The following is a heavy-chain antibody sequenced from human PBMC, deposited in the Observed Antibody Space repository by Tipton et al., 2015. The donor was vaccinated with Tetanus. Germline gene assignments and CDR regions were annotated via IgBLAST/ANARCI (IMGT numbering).Heavy chain of an antibody. CDR2: ISVRGSHT. CDR3: AKDPASRGWFDP. Sequence: EASGFTFSSHWMSWVRQAPGKGLEWVSGISVRGSHTYYADPVKGRFSISRDNSKNTVYLQMNSLRDEDTAVYYCAKDPASRGWFDPWGQGTLVSVSS. CDR1: GFTFSSHW. V-gene: IGHV3-23*01. J-gene: IGHJ5*02.